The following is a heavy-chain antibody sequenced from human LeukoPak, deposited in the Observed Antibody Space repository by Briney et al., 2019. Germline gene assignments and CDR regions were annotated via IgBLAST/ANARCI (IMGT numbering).Heavy chain of an antibody. CDR3: ARRIAAAGVGYFDY. V-gene: IGHV4-39*01. D-gene: IGHD6-13*01. J-gene: IGHJ4*02. Sequence: PSETLSLTCTVSGGSISSSSYYWGWIRQPPGKGLEWIGSIYQNGGTYYNPSLQSRVTLSVDTSKNQFSLKLSSVTAADTAVYYCARRIAAAGVGYFDYWGQGTLVTVSS. CDR2: IYQNGGT. CDR1: GGSISSSSYY.